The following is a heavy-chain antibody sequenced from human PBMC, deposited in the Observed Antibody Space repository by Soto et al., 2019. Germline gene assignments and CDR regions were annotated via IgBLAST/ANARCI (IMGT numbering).Heavy chain of an antibody. Sequence: QITLKESGPTLVKPTQTLTLTCTFSGFSLSTSGVGVGWIRQPPGKALELLALIYWDDDKRYSPSLKSRLTITKDTSKNQVVLTMTNMDPVDTATYYGAHRRSHYSGYDKADYFDYWGQGTLVTVSS. J-gene: IGHJ4*02. CDR1: GFSLSTSGVG. CDR3: AHRRSHYSGYDKADYFDY. D-gene: IGHD5-12*01. CDR2: IYWDDDK. V-gene: IGHV2-5*02.